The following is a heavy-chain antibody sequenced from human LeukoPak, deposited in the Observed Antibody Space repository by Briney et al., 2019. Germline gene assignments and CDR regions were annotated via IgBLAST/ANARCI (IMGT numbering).Heavy chain of an antibody. CDR1: GFTVSSNY. V-gene: IGHV3-53*01. J-gene: IGHJ5*02. CDR3: ANRISGSSS. Sequence: GGSLRLSCAASGFTVSSNYMSWVRQAPGKGLEWVSVIYSGGSTDYADSVKGRFTISRDNSKNTVFLQMNSLRAEDTGVYYCANRISGSSSWGQGTLVTVSS. D-gene: IGHD1-26*01. CDR2: IYSGGST.